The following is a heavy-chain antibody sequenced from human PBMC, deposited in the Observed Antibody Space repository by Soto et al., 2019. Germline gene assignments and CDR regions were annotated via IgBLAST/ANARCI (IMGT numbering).Heavy chain of an antibody. D-gene: IGHD2-2*01. CDR3: ARVGGSTSEPYYYYGMDV. CDR2: INPSGGST. Sequence: ASVKVSCKASGYTFTSYYMHWVRQAPGQGLEWTGIINPSGGSTSYAQKFQGRVTMTRDTSTSTVYMELSSLRSEDTAVYYCARVGGSTSEPYYYYGMDVWGQGTTVTVSS. CDR1: GYTFTSYY. V-gene: IGHV1-46*01. J-gene: IGHJ6*02.